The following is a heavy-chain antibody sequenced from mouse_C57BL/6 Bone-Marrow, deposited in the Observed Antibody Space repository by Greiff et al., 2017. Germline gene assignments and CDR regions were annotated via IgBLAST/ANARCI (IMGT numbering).Heavy chain of an antibody. Sequence: EVKLQQSGAELVRPGASVKLSCTASGFNIKDDYMHWVKQRPEQGLEWIGWIDPENGDTEYASKFQGKATITADTSSNTAYLQLSSLTSEDTAVYYCTTHYSNYLYYFDYWGQGTTLTVSS. V-gene: IGHV14-4*01. J-gene: IGHJ2*01. CDR1: GFNIKDDY. CDR3: TTHYSNYLYYFDY. D-gene: IGHD2-5*01. CDR2: IDPENGDT.